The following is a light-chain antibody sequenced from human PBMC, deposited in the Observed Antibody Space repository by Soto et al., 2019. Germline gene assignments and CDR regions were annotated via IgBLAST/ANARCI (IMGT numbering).Light chain of an antibody. CDR3: QERNSSAAT. CDR2: AAS. V-gene: IGKV1-9*01. CDR1: QAISSY. Sequence: GVRVTIPCRASQAISSYLAWYQQKPGKAPKLLIYAASTLQSGVPSRFSGSGSGTTLTLTVRRLRPADCAAYPCQERNSSAATVGGGTKVDIK. J-gene: IGKJ4*01.